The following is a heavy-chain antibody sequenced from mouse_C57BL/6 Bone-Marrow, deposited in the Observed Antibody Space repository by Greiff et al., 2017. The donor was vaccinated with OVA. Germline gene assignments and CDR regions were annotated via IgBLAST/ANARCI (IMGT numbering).Heavy chain of an antibody. Sequence: VQLQQSGPELVKPGASVKMSCKASGYTFTDYYMNWVKQSHGKSLEWIGDINPNNGGTSYNQKFKGKATLTVDKSSSTAYMELRSLTSEDSAVXYCARGSSSSYYYAMDYWGQGTSVTVSS. CDR3: ARGSSSSYYYAMDY. CDR2: INPNNGGT. CDR1: GYTFTDYY. J-gene: IGHJ4*01. V-gene: IGHV1-26*01. D-gene: IGHD1-3*01.